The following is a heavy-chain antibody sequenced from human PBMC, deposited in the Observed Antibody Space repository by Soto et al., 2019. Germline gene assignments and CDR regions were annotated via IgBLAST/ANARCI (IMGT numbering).Heavy chain of an antibody. CDR3: AREKSVTTYYYYYGMDV. Sequence: PSQTLSLTCAISGDSVSSNSAAWNWIRQSPSRGLEWLGRTYYRSKWYNDYAVSVKSRITINPDTSKNQFSLQLNSVTPDDTAVYYCAREKSVTTYYYYYGMDVWGQGTTVTVSS. CDR1: GDSVSSNSAA. V-gene: IGHV6-1*01. D-gene: IGHD4-17*01. CDR2: TYYRSKWYN. J-gene: IGHJ6*02.